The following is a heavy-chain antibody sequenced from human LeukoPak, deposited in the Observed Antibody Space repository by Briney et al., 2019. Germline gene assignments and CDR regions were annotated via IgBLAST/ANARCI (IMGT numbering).Heavy chain of an antibody. CDR2: VYYSGGT. CDR1: GGSFSGYY. J-gene: IGHJ4*02. Sequence: SETLSLTCAVYGGSFSGYYWSWIRQSPGKGLEWIGSVYYSGGTDYNPSLKSRVTMSVDTSKNQFSLKLTSVTAADTALYYCARSPAMVGGYFDYWGQGTLVTVSS. D-gene: IGHD3-10*01. V-gene: IGHV4-34*01. CDR3: ARSPAMVGGYFDY.